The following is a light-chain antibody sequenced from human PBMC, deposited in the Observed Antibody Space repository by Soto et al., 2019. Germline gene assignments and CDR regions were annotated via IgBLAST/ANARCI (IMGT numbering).Light chain of an antibody. CDR1: SSNIGAGFD. CDR2: TNN. Sequence: SVLTQPPSVSGAPGQRVTISCTGSSSNIGAGFDVHWYQQLPGAGPKLLIFTNNIRPSGVPGRFSGSKSGISASLAITGLQAEDEADYYCQSYDSSLSGYVFGTGTKLTVL. V-gene: IGLV1-40*01. CDR3: QSYDSSLSGYV. J-gene: IGLJ1*01.